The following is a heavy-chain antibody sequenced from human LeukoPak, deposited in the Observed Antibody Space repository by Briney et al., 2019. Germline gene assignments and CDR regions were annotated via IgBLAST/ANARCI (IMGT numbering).Heavy chain of an antibody. CDR2: IYYSGST. D-gene: IGHD3-10*01. V-gene: IGHV4-59*08. J-gene: IGHJ3*02. CDR3: ASFTMVRGVIFAFDI. CDR1: GGSISSYY. Sequence: SETLSLTCTVSGGSISSYYWSWIRQPPGKGLEWIGYIYYSGSTNYNPSLKSRVTISVDTSKNQFSLKLSSVTAADTAVYYCASFTMVRGVIFAFDIWGQGTMATVSS.